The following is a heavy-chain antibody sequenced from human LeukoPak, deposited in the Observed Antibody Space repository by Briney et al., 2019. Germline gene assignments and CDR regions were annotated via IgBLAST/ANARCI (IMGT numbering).Heavy chain of an antibody. Sequence: PGGSLRLSCEASGFTVSNNYMTWVRQAPGEGLEWVSLIYSGGSTYYADSVQGRFTISRDSSKNTLYLQMSSLRADDTAVFYCARVSRHCSGGNCYNLFDYWGPGTLVTVSS. CDR2: IYSGGST. V-gene: IGHV3-66*01. D-gene: IGHD2-15*01. J-gene: IGHJ4*02. CDR3: ARVSRHCSGGNCYNLFDY. CDR1: GFTVSNNY.